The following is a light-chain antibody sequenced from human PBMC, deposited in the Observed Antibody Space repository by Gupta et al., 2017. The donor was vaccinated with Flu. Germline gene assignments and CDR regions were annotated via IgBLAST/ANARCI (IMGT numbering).Light chain of an antibody. CDR3: QTRSNWPPDT. V-gene: IGKV3-11*01. Sequence: EIVLTKPPATLCLPPGETATLPCRASQSVGTYLAWYQQKPGQTPRLLIYDASNRATGIPARFSGSGSGTDFTLTISRLEPEDFAVYYGQTRSNWPPDTCGQGNRLEIK. J-gene: IGKJ2*01. CDR2: DAS. CDR1: QSVGTY.